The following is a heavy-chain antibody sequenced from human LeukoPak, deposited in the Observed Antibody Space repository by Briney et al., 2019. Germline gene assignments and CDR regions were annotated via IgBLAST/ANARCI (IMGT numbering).Heavy chain of an antibody. Sequence: PGRSLRLSCTASGFTSGFTFDDYAMHWVRQAPGKGLEWVSGITWNSGIIAYADSVKGRFTISRDNAKNSLYLQINSLRVEDTAVYYCASDYPLYFYYTDVWGKGTTVTVS. V-gene: IGHV3-9*01. CDR3: ASDYPLYFYYTDV. J-gene: IGHJ6*03. D-gene: IGHD1-26*01. CDR2: ITWNSGII. CDR1: GFTFDDYA.